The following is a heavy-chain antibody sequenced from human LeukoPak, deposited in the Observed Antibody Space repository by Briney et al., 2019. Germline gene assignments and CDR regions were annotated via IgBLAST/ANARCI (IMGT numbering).Heavy chain of an antibody. V-gene: IGHV3-20*04. J-gene: IGHJ4*02. D-gene: IGHD3-10*01. CDR3: AKDRAFGQFLWGNDY. CDR2: INWNGGST. Sequence: TGGSLRLSCAASGLTFDDYGMSWVRHAPGKGLEWVSGINWNGGSTGYADSVKGRFTISRDNSKNTLYLQMNSLRAEDTALYYCAKDRAFGQFLWGNDYWGQGTLVTVSS. CDR1: GLTFDDYG.